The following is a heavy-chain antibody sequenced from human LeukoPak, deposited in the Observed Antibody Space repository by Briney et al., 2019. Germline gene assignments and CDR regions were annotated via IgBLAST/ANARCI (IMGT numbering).Heavy chain of an antibody. V-gene: IGHV3-30-3*01. Sequence: PGGSLRLSCAASGFTFSSYSMHWVRQAPGKGLEWVAVISYDGSHKYYAASVKGRFTISRDNSKNTLYLQMNSLRTEDTAIYYCASEDPRAFDIWGQGTMVTVSS. J-gene: IGHJ3*02. CDR1: GFTFSSYS. CDR2: ISYDGSHK. CDR3: ASEDPRAFDI.